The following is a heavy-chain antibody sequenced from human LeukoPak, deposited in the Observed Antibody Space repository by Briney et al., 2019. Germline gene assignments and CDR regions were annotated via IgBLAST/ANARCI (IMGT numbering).Heavy chain of an antibody. J-gene: IGHJ4*02. CDR2: ISYDGSNQ. V-gene: IGHV3-30*18. Sequence: GGSLRLSCAASGFTFSSYGMHWVRQAPGKGLEWVAVISYDGSNQYYADSVKGRFTISRDNSKNTLYLLMNSQRAEDTAVYYCAKDRYCSGVSCYSGSDYWGQGTLVTVSS. CDR3: AKDRYCSGVSCYSGSDY. D-gene: IGHD2-15*01. CDR1: GFTFSSYG.